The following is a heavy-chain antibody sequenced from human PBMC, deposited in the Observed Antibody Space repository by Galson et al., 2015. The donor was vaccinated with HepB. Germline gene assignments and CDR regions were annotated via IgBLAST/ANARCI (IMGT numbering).Heavy chain of an antibody. CDR1: GFTFSSYS. CDR2: ISSSSSYI. Sequence: SLRLSCAASGFTFSSYSMNWVRQAPGKGLEWVSSISSSSSYIYYADSVKGRFTISRDNAKNSLYPQMNSLRAEDTAVYYCARVDYDILTGYSLFDYWGQGTLVTVSS. V-gene: IGHV3-21*01. D-gene: IGHD3-9*01. J-gene: IGHJ4*02. CDR3: ARVDYDILTGYSLFDY.